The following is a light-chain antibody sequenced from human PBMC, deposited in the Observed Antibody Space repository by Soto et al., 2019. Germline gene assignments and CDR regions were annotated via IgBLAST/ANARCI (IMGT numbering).Light chain of an antibody. CDR2: DAS. J-gene: IGKJ2*01. CDR3: QQRSTWPPMYT. CDR1: QSVSSY. Sequence: EVVLTQSPVTLSLSPGERATLSCRASQSVSSYLAWYQQKPGQPPRLLIYDASNRATGIPTRFSGSGSGTDVTLTISSLEPEDFAVYYCQQRSTWPPMYTFGQGTKLEIK. V-gene: IGKV3-11*01.